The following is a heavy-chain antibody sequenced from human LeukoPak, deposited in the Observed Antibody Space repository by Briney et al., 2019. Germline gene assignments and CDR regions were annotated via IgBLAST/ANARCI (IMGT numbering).Heavy chain of an antibody. CDR1: GFTFSSYG. J-gene: IGHJ4*02. D-gene: IGHD5-24*01. CDR3: AKDWMATTPPFDY. CDR2: ISYDGSNK. Sequence: GRSLRLSCAASGFTFSSYGMHWVRQAPGKGLEWEAVISYDGSNKYYADSVKGRFTISRDNSKNTLSLQMNSLRAEDTAVYYCAKDWMATTPPFDYWGQGTLVTVSS. V-gene: IGHV3-30*18.